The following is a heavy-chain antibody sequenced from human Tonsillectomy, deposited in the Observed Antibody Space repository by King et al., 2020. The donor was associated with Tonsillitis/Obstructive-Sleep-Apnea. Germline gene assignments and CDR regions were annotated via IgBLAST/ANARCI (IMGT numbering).Heavy chain of an antibody. CDR2: IYWDDDK. D-gene: IGHD2-2*01. CDR3: AHTESCTTASCFSYFDY. J-gene: IGHJ4*02. Sequence: ITLKESGPTLVKPTQTLTLTCTFSGFSLSTTGVGVGWIRQPPGKALEWLALIYWDDDKRYSPSLESRLTITKDTSKSQVVLTLTNMDPVDTATYYCAHTESCTTASCFSYFDYWGQGTLVTVSS. V-gene: IGHV2-5*02. CDR1: GFSLSTTGVG.